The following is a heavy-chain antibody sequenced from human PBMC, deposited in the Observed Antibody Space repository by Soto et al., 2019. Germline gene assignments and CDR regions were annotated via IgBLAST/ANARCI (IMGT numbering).Heavy chain of an antibody. CDR1: GGSISSSSYY. CDR2: IYYSGST. CDR3: ARRGFMGATTIDY. V-gene: IGHV4-39*01. Sequence: SETLSLTCTVSGGSISSSSYYWGGIRQPPGKGLEWIGSIYYSGSTYYNPALKSRGTISVATSTHQFSLTLSSVTAADTAVYYCARRGFMGATTIDYWGQGTLVTVSS. J-gene: IGHJ4*02. D-gene: IGHD1-26*01.